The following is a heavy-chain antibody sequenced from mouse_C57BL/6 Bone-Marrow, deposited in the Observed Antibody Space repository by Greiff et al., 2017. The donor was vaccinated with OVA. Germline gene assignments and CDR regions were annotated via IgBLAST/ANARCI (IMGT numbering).Heavy chain of an antibody. D-gene: IGHD1-1*01. V-gene: IGHV1-54*01. CDR3: AIKGLFYYGRSDGFAY. CDR2: INPGSGGT. Sequence: QVQLQQSGAELVRPGTSVKVSCKASGYAFTNYLIEWVKQRPGQGLEWIGVINPGSGGTNYNEKFKGKATLTADKSSSTAYMQLSSLTSEDSAVYFCAIKGLFYYGRSDGFAYRGQGTLVTVSA. J-gene: IGHJ3*01. CDR1: GYAFTNYL.